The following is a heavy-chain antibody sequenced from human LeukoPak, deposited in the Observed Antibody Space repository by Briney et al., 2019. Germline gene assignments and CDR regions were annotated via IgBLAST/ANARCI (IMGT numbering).Heavy chain of an antibody. CDR2: ISYDGSNK. CDR3: ARGGGLDV. J-gene: IGHJ6*02. V-gene: IGHV3-30*03. Sequence: PGGSLRLSCAASGFTFSSYGMHWVRQAPGKGLEWVAVISYDGSNKYYADSVKGRFTISRDNSKNTLYLQMNSLRAEDTAVYFCARGGGLDVWGQGATVTVSS. D-gene: IGHD3-16*01. CDR1: GFTFSSYG.